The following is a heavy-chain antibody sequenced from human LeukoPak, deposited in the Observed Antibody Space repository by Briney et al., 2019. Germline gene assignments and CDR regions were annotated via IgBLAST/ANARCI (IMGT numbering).Heavy chain of an antibody. J-gene: IGHJ6*04. CDR1: GFIFSSYE. D-gene: IGHD3-10*02. CDR2: ISSSGSTI. Sequence: QAGGSLRLSCAASGFIFSSYEMNWVRQAPGKGLEWVSYISSSGSTIYYADSVKGRFTISRDNAKNSLYLQMNSLRAEDTAVYYCAELGITMIGGVWGKGTTVTIPS. CDR3: AELGITMIGGV. V-gene: IGHV3-48*03.